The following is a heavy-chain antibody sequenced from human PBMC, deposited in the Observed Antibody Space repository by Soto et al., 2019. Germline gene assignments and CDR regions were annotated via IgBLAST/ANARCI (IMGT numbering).Heavy chain of an antibody. Sequence: GASVKVSCTASGYTFTSYGISWVRQAPLQGLEWMGWISAYNGHPNYAQKLQGRVTMTPDTSTSTAYMELRSLTSDDTAVYYCARDRGFVRVLWFGDLPGLGDYWGQGTLVTVSS. CDR2: ISAYNGHP. D-gene: IGHD3-10*01. V-gene: IGHV1-18*04. J-gene: IGHJ4*02. CDR1: GYTFTSYG. CDR3: ARDRGFVRVLWFGDLPGLGDY.